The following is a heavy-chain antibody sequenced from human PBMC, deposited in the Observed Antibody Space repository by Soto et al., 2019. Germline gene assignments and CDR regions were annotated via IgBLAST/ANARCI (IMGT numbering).Heavy chain of an antibody. V-gene: IGHV1-18*01. CDR2: ISPYNGNT. Sequence: QVQLVQSGAEVKKPGASVKVSCKASGYRFTSHVISWVRQAPGQGLEWLGWISPYNGNTNYAQKLQGRVTMTTDTSTSTAYMELRSLRSDDSAVDYCARDGTRSYFDFWGQGTLVTVSS. CDR3: ARDGTRSYFDF. CDR1: GYRFTSHV. D-gene: IGHD1-1*01. J-gene: IGHJ4*02.